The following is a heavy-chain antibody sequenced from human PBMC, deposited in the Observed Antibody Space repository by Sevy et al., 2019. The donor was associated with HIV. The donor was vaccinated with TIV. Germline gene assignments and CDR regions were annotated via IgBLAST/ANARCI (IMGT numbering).Heavy chain of an antibody. CDR3: ARGGITIFGVVSPPYGMDV. V-gene: IGHV1-2*02. D-gene: IGHD3-3*01. CDR1: GYTFTGYY. CDR2: MNPNSGGT. Sequence: ASVKVSCKASGYTFTGYYMHWVRQAPGQGLEWMGWMNPNSGGTNYAQKFQGRVTMTRDTSISTAYMEMSRLRSDDTAVYYCARGGITIFGVVSPPYGMDVWGQGTTVTVSS. J-gene: IGHJ6*02.